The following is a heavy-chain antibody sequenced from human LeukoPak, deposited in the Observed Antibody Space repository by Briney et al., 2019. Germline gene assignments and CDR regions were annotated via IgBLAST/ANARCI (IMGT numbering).Heavy chain of an antibody. D-gene: IGHD1-26*01. CDR2: INPKNGGT. CDR1: GYTFTGYY. J-gene: IGHJ4*02. Sequence: GASVTVSCKAFGYTFTGYYMHWVRQAPGQEIEWMGWINPKNGGTDFAQKFQGRFSMTRDTSISTAYMELSGLRSDDTAVYFCVPAPGGGPYYFDYWGQGTLVTVSS. CDR3: VPAPGGGPYYFDY. V-gene: IGHV1-2*02.